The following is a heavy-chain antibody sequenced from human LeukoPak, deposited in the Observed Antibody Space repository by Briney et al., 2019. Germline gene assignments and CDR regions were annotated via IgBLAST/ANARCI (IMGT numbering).Heavy chain of an antibody. V-gene: IGHV1-24*01. D-gene: IGHD2-2*02. Sequence: ASVKVSCKVSGYTLTELSMHWVRQAPGKGLEWMGGFDPEGGETIYAQKFQGRVTMTEDTSTDTAYMELSSLRSEDTAVYYCATSHFCSSTSCYNHYYYYGMDVWGKGTTVTVSS. CDR1: GYTLTELS. J-gene: IGHJ6*04. CDR3: ATSHFCSSTSCYNHYYYYGMDV. CDR2: FDPEGGET.